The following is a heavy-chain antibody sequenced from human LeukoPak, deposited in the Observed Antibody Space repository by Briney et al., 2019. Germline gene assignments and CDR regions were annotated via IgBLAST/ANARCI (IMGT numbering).Heavy chain of an antibody. D-gene: IGHD3-22*01. CDR1: GFTFSSYS. J-gene: IGHJ4*02. CDR2: ISSSGSYI. V-gene: IGHV3-21*01. Sequence: GGSLRLSCAASGFTFSSYSMNWVRQAPGKGLEWVSSISSSGSYIYYADSVKGRFTISRDNAKNSLYLQMNSLRAEDTAVYYCARVSRNYYDSSGYQGAFDYWGQGTLVTVSS. CDR3: ARVSRNYYDSSGYQGAFDY.